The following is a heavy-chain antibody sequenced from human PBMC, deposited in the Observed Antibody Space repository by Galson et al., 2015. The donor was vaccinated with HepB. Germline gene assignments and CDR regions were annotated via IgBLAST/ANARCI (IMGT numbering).Heavy chain of an antibody. J-gene: IGHJ4*02. CDR2: ISHDGSKK. CDR1: GFTFKSFG. D-gene: IGHD5-18*01. Sequence: SLRLSCAVSGFTFKSFGMHWVRQAPGEGLEWVAVISHDGSKKHFGDSVKGRFTISRDNSKNTLYLQMNNLRTEDTAVYYCAKVSGYSPPSGDYWGQGTLVTVSS. V-gene: IGHV3-30*18. CDR3: AKVSGYSPPSGDY.